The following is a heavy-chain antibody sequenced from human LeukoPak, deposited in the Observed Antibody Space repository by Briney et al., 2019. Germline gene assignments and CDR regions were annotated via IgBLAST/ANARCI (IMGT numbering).Heavy chain of an antibody. CDR2: IWYDGSNK. CDR1: GFTFSSYG. V-gene: IGHV3-33*01. CDR3: AREGAPMVRGVNCFDY. D-gene: IGHD3-10*01. Sequence: GGSLRLSCAASGFTFSSYGMHWVRQAPGKGLEWVAVIWYDGSNKYYADSVKGRFTISRDNSKNTLYPQMNSLRAEDTAVYYCAREGAPMVRGVNCFDYWGQGTLVTVSS. J-gene: IGHJ4*02.